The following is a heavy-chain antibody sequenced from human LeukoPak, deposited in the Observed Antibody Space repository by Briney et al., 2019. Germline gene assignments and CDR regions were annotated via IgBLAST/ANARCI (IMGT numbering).Heavy chain of an antibody. CDR2: INPNSGGT. D-gene: IGHD3-9*01. CDR1: GYTFTGYY. V-gene: IGHV1-2*02. Sequence: ASVKVSCKASGYTFTGYYMHWVRQAPGQGLEWTGWINPNSGGTNYAQKFQGRVTMTRDTSISTAYMELSRLRSDDTAVYYCARAGRYFDWLLSYGMDVWGQGTTVTVSS. J-gene: IGHJ6*02. CDR3: ARAGRYFDWLLSYGMDV.